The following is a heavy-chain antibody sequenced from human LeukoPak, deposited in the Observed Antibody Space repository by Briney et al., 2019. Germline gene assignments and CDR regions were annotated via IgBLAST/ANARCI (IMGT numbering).Heavy chain of an antibody. J-gene: IGHJ4*02. CDR1: GGTFITYA. CDR3: ARGFSTSESTVNDFDY. Sequence: ASVKVSCKASGGTFITYAIRWVRQAPGQGLEWMGRIIPTLTISNYAQKFQGRVTITADKSTSTAYMELSSLRSEDTAVYYCARGFSTSESTVNDFDYWGQGTLVTVSA. CDR2: IIPTLTIS. V-gene: IGHV1-69*04. D-gene: IGHD3-10*01.